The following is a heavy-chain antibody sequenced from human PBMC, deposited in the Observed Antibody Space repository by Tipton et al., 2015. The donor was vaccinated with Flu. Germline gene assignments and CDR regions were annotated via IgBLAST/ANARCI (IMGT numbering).Heavy chain of an antibody. Sequence: SLRLSCAASGFTFDDYAMHWVRQAPGKGLEWVSGISWNSGSIGYADSVKGRFTISRDNAKNSLYLQMNSLRAEDTALYYCAKDQGIAAAGILDYWGQGTLVTVSS. CDR3: AKDQGIAAAGILDY. CDR2: ISWNSGSI. CDR1: GFTFDDYA. J-gene: IGHJ4*02. D-gene: IGHD6-13*01. V-gene: IGHV3-9*01.